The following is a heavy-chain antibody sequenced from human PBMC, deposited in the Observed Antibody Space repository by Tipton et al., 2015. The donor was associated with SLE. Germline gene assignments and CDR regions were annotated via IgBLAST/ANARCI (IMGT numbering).Heavy chain of an antibody. CDR3: ARDRAAARPYYFDY. CDR1: GYSISSGYY. CDR2: IYTSGST. Sequence: LTCAVSGYSISSGYYWGWIRQPPGKGLEWIGSIYTSGSTNHNPSLKSRVTMSVDTSKNQFSLKLSSVTAADTAVYYCARDRAAARPYYFDYWGQGTLVTVSS. J-gene: IGHJ4*02. V-gene: IGHV4-38-2*02. D-gene: IGHD6-13*01.